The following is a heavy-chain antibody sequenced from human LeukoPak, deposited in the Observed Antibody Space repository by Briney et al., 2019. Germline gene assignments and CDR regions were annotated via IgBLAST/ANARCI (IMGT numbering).Heavy chain of an antibody. CDR2: TYYRSKWYN. Sequence: SQTLSLTCAISGDSVSSNSAAWNWIRQSPSRGLEWLGRTYYRSKWYNDYAVSVKSRITINPDTSKNQFSLKLSSVTAADTAVYYCARGRFNVGAARGWFDPWGQGTLVTVSS. J-gene: IGHJ5*02. CDR1: GDSVSSNSAA. D-gene: IGHD6-6*01. CDR3: ARGRFNVGAARGWFDP. V-gene: IGHV6-1*01.